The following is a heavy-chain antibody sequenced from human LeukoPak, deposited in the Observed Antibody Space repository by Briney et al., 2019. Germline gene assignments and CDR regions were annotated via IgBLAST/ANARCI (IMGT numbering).Heavy chain of an antibody. CDR3: ARVPMVQGVNVDPCDY. CDR2: ISSSSSYI. J-gene: IGHJ4*02. D-gene: IGHD3-10*01. CDR1: GFTFSSYS. V-gene: IGHV3-21*01. Sequence: GGSLRLSCAASGFTFSSYSMNWVRQAPGKGLEWVSSISSSSSYIYYADSVKGRFTISGDNAKKSLFLQMNSLRAEDTAVYYCARVPMVQGVNVDPCDYWGQGTLVTVSS.